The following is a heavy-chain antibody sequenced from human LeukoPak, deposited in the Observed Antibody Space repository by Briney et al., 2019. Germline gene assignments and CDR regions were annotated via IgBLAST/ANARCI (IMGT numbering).Heavy chain of an antibody. CDR3: ARDVWSSGWYFAFDI. Sequence: ASVKVSCKASGYTFTSYGISWVRQAPGQGLEWTGWISAYNGNTNYAQKLQGRVTMTTDTSTSTAYMELRSLRSDDTAVYYCARDVWSSGWYFAFDIWGQGTMVTVSS. D-gene: IGHD6-19*01. V-gene: IGHV1-18*04. CDR1: GYTFTSYG. CDR2: ISAYNGNT. J-gene: IGHJ3*02.